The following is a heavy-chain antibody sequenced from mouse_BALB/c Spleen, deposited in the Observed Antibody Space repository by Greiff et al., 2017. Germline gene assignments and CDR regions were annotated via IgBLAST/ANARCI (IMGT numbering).Heavy chain of an antibody. CDR3: ADLTGTFAY. D-gene: IGHD4-1*01. J-gene: IGHJ3*01. V-gene: IGHV5-12-1*01. CDR1: GFAFSSYD. Sequence: EVMLVESGGGLVKPGGSLKLSCAASGFAFSSYDMSWVRQTPEKRLEWVAYISSGGGSTYYPDTVKGRFTISRDNAKNTLYLQMSSLKSEDTAMYYCADLTGTFAYWGQGTLVTVSA. CDR2: ISSGGGST.